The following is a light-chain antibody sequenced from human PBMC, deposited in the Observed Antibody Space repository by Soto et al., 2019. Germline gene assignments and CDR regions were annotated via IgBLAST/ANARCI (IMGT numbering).Light chain of an antibody. CDR3: AAWDDSLHGYV. CDR2: RNN. J-gene: IGLJ1*01. V-gene: IGLV1-47*01. CDR1: SSKIGSNY. Sequence: QSVLTQPPSASGTPGQRVTISCSGSSSKIGSNYVYWYQQLPGTAPKLLIYRNNQRPSGVPDRFSGSKSGTSASLAIRGRQSEDEADYYCAAWDDSLHGYVFGTGTKVXVL.